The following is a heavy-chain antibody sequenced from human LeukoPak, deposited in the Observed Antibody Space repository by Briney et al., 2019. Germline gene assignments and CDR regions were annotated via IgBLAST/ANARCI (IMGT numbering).Heavy chain of an antibody. CDR3: ARHWYSNYYMDV. Sequence: SETLSLTCTVSGGSISSGDYYWSWIRQPPGKGLEWIGYIYYSGSTYYNPSLKSRVTISVDTSKNQFSLKLSSVTAADTAVYYCARHWYSNYYMDVWGKGTTVTVSS. V-gene: IGHV4-30-4*08. D-gene: IGHD4-11*01. CDR1: GGSISSGDYY. CDR2: IYYSGST. J-gene: IGHJ6*03.